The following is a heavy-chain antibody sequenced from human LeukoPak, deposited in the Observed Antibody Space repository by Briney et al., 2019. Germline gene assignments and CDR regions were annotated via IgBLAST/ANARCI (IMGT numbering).Heavy chain of an antibody. Sequence: ESSETLSLTCAVSGYSVSSGYYWGWIRQPPGKGLEWIGTIYYSGSTYYNPSLKSRVTISVDTSKNQFSLKLSSVTAADAAVYYCARSPPGTAMVLYDYWGQGTLVTVSS. CDR1: GYSVSSGYY. CDR3: ARSPPGTAMVLYDY. J-gene: IGHJ4*02. V-gene: IGHV4-38-2*01. CDR2: IYYSGST. D-gene: IGHD5-18*01.